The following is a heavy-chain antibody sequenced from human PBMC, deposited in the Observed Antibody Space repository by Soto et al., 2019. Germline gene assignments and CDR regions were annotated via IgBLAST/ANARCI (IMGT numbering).Heavy chain of an antibody. V-gene: IGHV3-30-3*01. CDR1: GFTFIDYA. CDR3: ARGSTWQGRDWFDP. J-gene: IGHJ5*02. Sequence: GGSLRLSCASSGFTFIDYAIHWVRQAPGKGLEWVALISDDGINDFYAVSVKGRFTISRDNSKNTLYLQMDSLTAEDTAVYYCARGSTWQGRDWFDPWGQGTLVTVSS. D-gene: IGHD6-13*01. CDR2: ISDDGIND.